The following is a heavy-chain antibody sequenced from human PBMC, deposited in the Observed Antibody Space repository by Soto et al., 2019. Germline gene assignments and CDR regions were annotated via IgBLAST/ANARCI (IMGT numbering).Heavy chain of an antibody. Sequence: PGGSLRLSCAASGFTFDDYTMHWVRQAPGKGLEWVSLISWDGGSTYYADSVKGRFTISRDNSKNSLYLQMNSLRTEDTALYYCAKDIEPAAPPYYYYGMHVWGEGTTVTVSS. J-gene: IGHJ6*04. CDR2: ISWDGGST. CDR3: AKDIEPAAPPYYYYGMHV. V-gene: IGHV3-43*01. CDR1: GFTFDDYT. D-gene: IGHD2-2*01.